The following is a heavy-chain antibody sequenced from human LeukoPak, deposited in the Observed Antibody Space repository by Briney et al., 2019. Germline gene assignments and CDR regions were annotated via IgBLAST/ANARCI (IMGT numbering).Heavy chain of an antibody. V-gene: IGHV3-21*01. CDR3: ARDFSAVAGV. J-gene: IGHJ4*02. Sequence: PGGSLRLSCAASGFTFSSYSMNWVRQAPGKGLEWVSSISSSSSYIYYADSVKGRFTISRDNAKNSLFLHMSSLRGEDTAVYYCARDFSAVAGVWDQGALVTVSS. CDR2: ISSSSSYI. CDR1: GFTFSSYS. D-gene: IGHD6-19*01.